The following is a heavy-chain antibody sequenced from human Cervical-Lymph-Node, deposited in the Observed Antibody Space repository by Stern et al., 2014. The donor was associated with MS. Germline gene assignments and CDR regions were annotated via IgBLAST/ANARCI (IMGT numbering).Heavy chain of an antibody. V-gene: IGHV4-59*01. J-gene: IGHJ4*01. D-gene: IGHD1-26*01. CDR2: ISYRGST. CDR3: AKFSGTYFPYYYDY. CDR1: GASISPYY. Sequence: VQLVQSGPGLVKPSETLSLMCSVSGASISPYYWSWIRQVPGKGLEWIGYISYRGSTTYNPSLKSRVTISVDMSKNHFSLRLASVTAADTAVYYCAKFSGTYFPYYYDYWGHGSLVAVSS.